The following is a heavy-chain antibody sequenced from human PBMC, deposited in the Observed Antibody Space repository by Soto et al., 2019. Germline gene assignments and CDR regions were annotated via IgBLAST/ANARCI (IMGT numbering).Heavy chain of an antibody. CDR1: GGSISSSSYY. D-gene: IGHD5-12*01. CDR2: IYYSGST. V-gene: IGHV4-39*01. Sequence: PSETLSLTCTVSGGSISSSSYYWGWIRQPPVKGLEWIRRIYYSGSTYYRPSLKIRVTISVDTSKNQFPLNVSSGTAADTAVYYCARTKKVWWLHTYYFDYWGQGTLVTVSS. J-gene: IGHJ4*02. CDR3: ARTKKVWWLHTYYFDY.